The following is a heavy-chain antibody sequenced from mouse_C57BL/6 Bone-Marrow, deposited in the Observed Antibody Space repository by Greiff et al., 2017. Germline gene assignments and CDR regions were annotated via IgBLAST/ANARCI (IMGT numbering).Heavy chain of an antibody. CDR1: GYTFTSYW. J-gene: IGHJ4*01. CDR3: ARQATCYAMDY. D-gene: IGHD3-2*02. V-gene: IGHV1-50*01. CDR2: IDPSDSYT. Sequence: QVQLQQPGAELVKPGASVKLSCKASGYTFTSYWMQWVKQRPGQGLEWIGEIDPSDSYTNYNQKFKGKATLTVDTSSSTAYMQLSSLTSEDSAVYYCARQATCYAMDYWGQGTSVTVSS.